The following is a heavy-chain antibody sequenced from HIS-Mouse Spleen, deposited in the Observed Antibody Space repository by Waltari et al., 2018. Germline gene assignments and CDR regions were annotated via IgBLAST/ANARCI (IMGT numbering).Heavy chain of an antibody. V-gene: IGHV4-39*07. CDR2: SYYSGST. CDR3: AREIPYSSSWYDWYFDL. CDR1: GCSISSSSYY. Sequence: QLQLQESGPGLVKPSETLSLTCTVSGCSISSSSYYWGWIRQPPGKGLEWFRGSYYSGSTYYNPSLKSRVTIAVDTSKNQCSLKLSSVTAADTAVYYCAREIPYSSSWYDWYFDLWGRGTLVTVSS. J-gene: IGHJ2*01. D-gene: IGHD6-13*01.